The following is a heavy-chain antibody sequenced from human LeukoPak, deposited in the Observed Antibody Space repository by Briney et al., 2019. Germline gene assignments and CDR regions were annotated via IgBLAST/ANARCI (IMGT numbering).Heavy chain of an antibody. CDR1: GGSISSYY. V-gene: IGHV4-4*09. CDR2: IYTSGST. CDR3: SRHAGWNDKKFDP. J-gene: IGHJ5*02. D-gene: IGHD1-1*01. Sequence: SETLSLTCTVSGGSISSYYWSWIRQPPGKGLEWIGYIYTSGSTNYNPSLKSRVTISVDTSKNQFSLKLSAVTAADTAVYYCSRHAGWNDKKFDPWGQGTPVTVSS.